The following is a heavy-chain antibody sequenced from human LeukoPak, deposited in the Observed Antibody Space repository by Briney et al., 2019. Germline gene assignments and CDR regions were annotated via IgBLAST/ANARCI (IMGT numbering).Heavy chain of an antibody. V-gene: IGHV1-2*04. Sequence: ASVNVSCKASGYTFTGYYMHWVRQAPGQGLEWMGWINPNSGGTNYAQKFQGWVTMTRDTSISTAYMELSRLRSDDTAVYYCAREEENYYDSSGYRLDAFDIWGQGTMVTVSS. D-gene: IGHD3-22*01. CDR1: GYTFTGYY. CDR3: AREEENYYDSSGYRLDAFDI. J-gene: IGHJ3*02. CDR2: INPNSGGT.